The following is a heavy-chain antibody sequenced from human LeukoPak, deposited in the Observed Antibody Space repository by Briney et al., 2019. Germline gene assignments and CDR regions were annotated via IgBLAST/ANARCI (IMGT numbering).Heavy chain of an antibody. CDR3: ARISGRLYYYYMDV. CDR1: GGSFSGYY. D-gene: IGHD6-19*01. J-gene: IGHJ6*03. Sequence: SETLFLTCAVYGGSFSGYYWSWIRQPPGKGLEWIGEINHSGSTNYNPSLKSRVIISVDTSKNHFSLKLSSVTAADTAVYYCARISGRLYYYYMDVWGKGTTVTVSS. V-gene: IGHV4-34*01. CDR2: INHSGST.